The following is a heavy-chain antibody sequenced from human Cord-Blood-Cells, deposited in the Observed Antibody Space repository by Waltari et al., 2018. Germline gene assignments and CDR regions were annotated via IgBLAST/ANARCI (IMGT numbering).Heavy chain of an antibody. CDR3: ARDGYSSGWYWFDP. CDR2: INPNSGGT. J-gene: IGHJ5*02. CDR1: GYTFTGYY. Sequence: QVQLVQSGAEVKKPGASVKVSCKASGYTFTGYYMHWVRQAPGQGLEWMGRINPNSGGTNYAQKLQGRVTMTRDTSISTAYMELSRLRSDDTAVYYCARDGYSSGWYWFDPWGQGTLVTVSS. V-gene: IGHV1-2*06. D-gene: IGHD6-19*01.